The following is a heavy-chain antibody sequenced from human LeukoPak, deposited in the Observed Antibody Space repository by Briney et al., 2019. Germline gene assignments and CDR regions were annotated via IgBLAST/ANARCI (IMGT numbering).Heavy chain of an antibody. CDR3: VREGPRGLAFDI. Sequence: PGGSLRLSCAASGFTFSSYSMNWVRQAPGEGLEWVSSISSSSSYIYYADSVKGRFTISRDNAKNSLYLQMNSLRAEDTAVYYCVREGPRGLAFDIWGQGTMVTVSS. CDR1: GFTFSSYS. CDR2: ISSSSSYI. J-gene: IGHJ3*02. V-gene: IGHV3-21*01.